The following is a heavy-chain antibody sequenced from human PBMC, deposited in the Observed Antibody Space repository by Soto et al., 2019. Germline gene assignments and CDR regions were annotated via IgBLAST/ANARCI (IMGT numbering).Heavy chain of an antibody. D-gene: IGHD2-15*01. J-gene: IGHJ5*02. CDR3: ARDSPIPAYCSGGSCYYR. V-gene: IGHV3-74*01. Sequence: GGSLRLSCAASGFTFSSYWMHWVRQAPGKGLVWVSRINSDGSSTSYADSVKGRFTISRDNAKNTLYLQMNSLRAEDTAVYYCARDSPIPAYCSGGSCYYRWGQGTLVTVS. CDR2: INSDGSST. CDR1: GFTFSSYW.